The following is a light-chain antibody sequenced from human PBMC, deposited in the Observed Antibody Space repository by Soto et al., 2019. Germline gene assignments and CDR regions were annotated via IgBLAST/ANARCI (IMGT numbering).Light chain of an antibody. CDR1: QSVSSSY. V-gene: IGKV3-20*01. Sequence: EIVLTQSPGTLSLSPGERTTLSCRASQSVSSSYLAWYPQKPGQAPRLLIYGASSRATGIPDRFSGSGLGTDFILTISRLEPEDFAVYYCQQYGSSLGVTFGGGTKVEIK. CDR2: GAS. CDR3: QQYGSSLGVT. J-gene: IGKJ4*01.